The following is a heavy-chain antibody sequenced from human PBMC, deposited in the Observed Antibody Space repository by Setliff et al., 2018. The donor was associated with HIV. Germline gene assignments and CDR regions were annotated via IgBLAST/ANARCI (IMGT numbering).Heavy chain of an antibody. CDR2: IFHTGFA. CDR1: GGSITNYAYY. CDR3: ARQPVPGGVVVPGDDWVDP. D-gene: IGHD2-2*01. J-gene: IGHJ5*02. Sequence: SETLSLTCTVSGGSITNYAYYWAWIRQFPGKGLEWIGNIFHTGFAHYNPSFRSRVTMSVDTSKNQFSLKVTSVTAADTAVYYGARQPVPGGVVVPGDDWVDPWGQGTLVTVSS. V-gene: IGHV4-39*01.